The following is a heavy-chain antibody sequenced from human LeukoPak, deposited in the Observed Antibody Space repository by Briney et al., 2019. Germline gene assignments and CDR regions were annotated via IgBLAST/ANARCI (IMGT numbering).Heavy chain of an antibody. D-gene: IGHD2-2*01. J-gene: IGHJ3*02. CDR2: IIPILGIA. V-gene: IGHV1-69*02. CDR1: GGTFSSYT. CDR3: ASQVGRLCSSTSCSEAFDI. Sequence: SVKVSCKASGGTFSSYTISWVRQAPGQGLEWMGRIIPILGIANYAQKFQGRVTITADKSTSTAYMEMSSLRSEDTAVYYCASQVGRLCSSTSCSEAFDIWGQGTMVTVSS.